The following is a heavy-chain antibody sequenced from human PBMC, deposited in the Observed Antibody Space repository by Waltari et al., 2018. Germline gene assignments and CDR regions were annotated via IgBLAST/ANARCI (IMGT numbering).Heavy chain of an antibody. V-gene: IGHV1-2*02. Sequence: QVQLVQSGAEVKKPGASVKVSCKASGYTFTGYYMHWVRQAPAQGLEWMGWNNPKSGGTNYAQKLQGRGTMTRDTSSSTAYMELSRLRSYDTAVYYCARRAYSNYATFDPWGQGTLVTVSS. D-gene: IGHD4-4*01. CDR1: GYTFTGYY. CDR3: ARRAYSNYATFDP. J-gene: IGHJ5*02. CDR2: NNPKSGGT.